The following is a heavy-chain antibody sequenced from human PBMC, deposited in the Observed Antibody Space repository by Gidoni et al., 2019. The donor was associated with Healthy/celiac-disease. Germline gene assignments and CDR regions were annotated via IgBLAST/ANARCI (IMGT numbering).Heavy chain of an antibody. CDR2: ISSSSSYI. CDR1: GFPFSSYS. CDR3: AREYSSSLSAFDI. Sequence: EVQLVESGGGLVKPGGSLRLSCAASGFPFSSYSMNWVRQAPGKGLEWVSSISSSSSYIYYADSVKGRFTISRDNAKNSLYLQMNSLRAEDTAVYYCAREYSSSLSAFDIWGQGTMVTVSS. V-gene: IGHV3-21*01. J-gene: IGHJ3*02. D-gene: IGHD6-6*01.